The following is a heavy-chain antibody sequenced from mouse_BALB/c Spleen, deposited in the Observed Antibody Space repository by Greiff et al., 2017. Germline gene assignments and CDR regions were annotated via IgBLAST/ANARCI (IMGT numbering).Heavy chain of an antibody. CDR3: ARDLGYGSSYFDY. J-gene: IGHJ2*01. D-gene: IGHD1-1*01. CDR1: GYTFTSYV. V-gene: IGHV1-14*01. Sequence: VQLQQSGPEPVKPGASVKMSCKASGYTFTSYVMHWVKQKPGQGLEWIGYINPYNDGTKYNEKFKGKATLTSDKSSSTAYMQLSSLTSEDSAVYYCARDLGYGSSYFDYWGQGTTLTVAS. CDR2: INPYNDGT.